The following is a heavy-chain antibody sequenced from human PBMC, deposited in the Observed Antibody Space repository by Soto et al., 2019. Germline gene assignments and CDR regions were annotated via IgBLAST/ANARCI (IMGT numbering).Heavy chain of an antibody. J-gene: IGHJ4*02. V-gene: IGHV3-21*01. Sequence: GGSLRLSCAASGFTFSSYSMNWVRQAPGKGLEWVSSISSSSSYIYYADSVKGRFTISRDNAKNSLYLQMNSLRAEDTAVYYCARDQGIVGATNFDYWGQGTLVTVSS. CDR3: ARDQGIVGATNFDY. CDR1: GFTFSSYS. D-gene: IGHD1-26*01. CDR2: ISSSSSYI.